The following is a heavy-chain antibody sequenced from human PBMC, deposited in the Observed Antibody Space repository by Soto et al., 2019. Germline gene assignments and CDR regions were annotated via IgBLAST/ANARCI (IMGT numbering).Heavy chain of an antibody. Sequence: SETLSLTCAVYGGSFSGYYWSWIRQPPGKGLEWIWEINHSGSTNYNPSLKSRVTISVDTSKNQFSLKLSSVTAADTAVYYCARGDRSSRYFDYWGQGTLVTVSS. CDR3: ARGDRSSRYFDY. V-gene: IGHV4-34*01. CDR2: INHSGST. CDR1: GGSFSGYY. D-gene: IGHD6-19*01. J-gene: IGHJ4*02.